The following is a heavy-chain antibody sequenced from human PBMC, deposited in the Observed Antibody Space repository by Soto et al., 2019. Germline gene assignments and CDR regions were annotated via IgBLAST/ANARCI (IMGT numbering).Heavy chain of an antibody. CDR3: ARDVPRHYCYYGMDV. D-gene: IGHD6-6*01. V-gene: IGHV1-18*01. CDR2: ISAYNGNT. J-gene: IGHJ6*02. Sequence: QVQLVQSGAEVKKPGASVKVSCKASGYTFTSYGISWVRQAPGQGLEWMGWISAYNGNTNYAQRLQGRVTMTTDTSTSTLYMALRSLRSGDTAVYYSARDVPRHYCYYGMDVWGQGTTVTVSS. CDR1: GYTFTSYG.